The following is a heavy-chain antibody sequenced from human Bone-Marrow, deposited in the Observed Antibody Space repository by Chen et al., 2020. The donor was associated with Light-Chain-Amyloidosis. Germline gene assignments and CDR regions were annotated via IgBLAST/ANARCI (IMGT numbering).Heavy chain of an antibody. V-gene: IGHV4-34*01. CDR2: INHSGDT. Sequence: QVQLQQWGAGLLKPSETLSLTCGVYGGSLSGYYWRWIRQSPGKWLGWIGEINHSGDTKYNTSLRCRVTISVDTSKNQFSLKLMSVTAADTAVYYCARRIFGIVRTAYSYYMDVWGKGTTVTVSS. CDR1: GGSLSGYY. CDR3: ARRIFGIVRTAYSYYMDV. J-gene: IGHJ6*03. D-gene: IGHD3-3*01.